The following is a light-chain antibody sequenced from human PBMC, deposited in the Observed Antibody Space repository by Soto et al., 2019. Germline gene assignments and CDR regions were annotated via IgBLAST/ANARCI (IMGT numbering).Light chain of an antibody. Sequence: LVMTQSPDSLAVSLGGRATISVKSRQFVLYSSNNKNYFACYQQNPGQPAKLLIYWASTRASGAPDRSSGSGSGTDFTVTTRSIKAEDVEVYSCQQYHPTAPTYTFGQGTKVDIK. J-gene: IGKJ2*01. CDR1: QFVLYSSNNKNY. V-gene: IGKV4-1*01. CDR3: QQYHPTAPTYT. CDR2: WAS.